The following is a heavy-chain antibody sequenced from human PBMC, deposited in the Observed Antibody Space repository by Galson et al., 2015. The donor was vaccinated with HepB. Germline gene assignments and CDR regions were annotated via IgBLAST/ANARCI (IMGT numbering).Heavy chain of an antibody. Sequence: SLRLSCAASGFTFSSYGMHWVRQAPGKGLEWVAVISYDGSNKYYADSVKGRFTISRDNSKNTLYLQMNSLRAEDTAVYYCAKGLRVPTSNYYYYGMDVWGQGTTVTVSS. CDR3: AKGLRVPTSNYYYYGMDV. J-gene: IGHJ6*02. V-gene: IGHV3-30*18. D-gene: IGHD2-2*01. CDR1: GFTFSSYG. CDR2: ISYDGSNK.